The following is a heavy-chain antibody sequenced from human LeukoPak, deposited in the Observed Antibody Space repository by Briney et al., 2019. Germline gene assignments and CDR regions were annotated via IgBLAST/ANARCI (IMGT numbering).Heavy chain of an antibody. V-gene: IGHV4-61*02. CDR1: GGSISSSSYY. D-gene: IGHD3-10*01. CDR3: ARDRMYYYGSGSHTPSGSKTNNWFDP. Sequence: SETLSLTCTVSGGSISSSSYYWGWIRQPAGKGLEWIGRIYTSGSTNYNPSLKSRVTMSVDTSRNQFSLKLSSVTAADTAVYYCARDRMYYYGSGSHTPSGSKTNNWFDPWGQGTLVTVSS. J-gene: IGHJ5*02. CDR2: IYTSGST.